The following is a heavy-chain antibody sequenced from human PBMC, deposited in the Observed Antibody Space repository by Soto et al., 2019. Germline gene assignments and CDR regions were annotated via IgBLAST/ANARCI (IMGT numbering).Heavy chain of an antibody. D-gene: IGHD3-10*01. CDR3: ARGITMVRGVFDY. CDR2: INHSGST. CDR1: GGSFSGYY. Sequence: QVQLQQWGAGLLKPSETLSLTCAVYGGSFSGYYWSWIRQPPGKGLEWIGEINHSGSTNYNPSLKSRVTISVDTSKNQFSLKLCSVTAADTAVYYCARGITMVRGVFDYWGQGTLVTVSS. V-gene: IGHV4-34*01. J-gene: IGHJ4*02.